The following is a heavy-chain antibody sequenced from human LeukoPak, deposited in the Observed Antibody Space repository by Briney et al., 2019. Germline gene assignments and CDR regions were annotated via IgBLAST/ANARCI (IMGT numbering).Heavy chain of an antibody. V-gene: IGHV3-30*02. CDR1: GFTFSSYG. D-gene: IGHD6-13*01. Sequence: GGSLRLSCAASGFTFSSYGMHWVRQAPGKGLEWVAFIRYDGSNKYYADSVKGRFTISRDNSKNTLYLQMNSLRAEDTAVYYCAKDLEHSSSWYFDYWGQGTLVTVSS. J-gene: IGHJ4*02. CDR2: IRYDGSNK. CDR3: AKDLEHSSSWYFDY.